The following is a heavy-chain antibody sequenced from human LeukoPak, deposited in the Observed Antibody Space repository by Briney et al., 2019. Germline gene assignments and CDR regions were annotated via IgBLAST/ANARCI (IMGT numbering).Heavy chain of an antibody. CDR2: ITGSGGST. CDR3: ARDHYGVQYYH. CDR1: GFTFSSYA. Sequence: GGSLRLSCAASGFTFSSYAMSWVRQAPGKGLEWVSAITGSGGSTDYADSVKGRFTISRDNSKNTLYLQMNSLKTEDTAVYYCARDHYGVQYYHWGQGTLVTVSS. J-gene: IGHJ5*02. D-gene: IGHD4-17*01. V-gene: IGHV3-23*01.